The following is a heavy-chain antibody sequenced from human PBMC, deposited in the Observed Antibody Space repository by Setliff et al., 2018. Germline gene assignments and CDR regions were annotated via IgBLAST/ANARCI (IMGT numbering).Heavy chain of an antibody. J-gene: IGHJ6*03. Sequence: GGSLRLSCAASGITFSDYYMSWIRQTPGKGLEWISYISTSSGTRYYADSVKGRFTISRDNANQSLYLQMNSLRAEDTAVYYCARLALTGYDSSGYYYALEYYYYMDVWGKGTTVTVSS. CDR2: ISTSSGTR. V-gene: IGHV3-11*04. D-gene: IGHD3-22*01. CDR1: GITFSDYY. CDR3: ARLALTGYDSSGYYYALEYYYYMDV.